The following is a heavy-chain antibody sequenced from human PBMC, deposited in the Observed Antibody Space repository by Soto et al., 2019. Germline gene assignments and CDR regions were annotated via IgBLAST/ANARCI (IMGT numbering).Heavy chain of an antibody. V-gene: IGHV5-51*01. D-gene: IGHD4-4*01. CDR3: ARSHSNYIDWFDP. J-gene: IGHJ5*02. CDR2: IYPGNSDT. Sequence: PGESLKISCKGSGYSFTSYWIGWVRQMPGKGLEWMGIIYPGNSDTRYSPSFQGQVTISADKSISTAYLQWSSLKASDTAMYYGARSHSNYIDWFDPWGQGTLVTVSS. CDR1: GYSFTSYW.